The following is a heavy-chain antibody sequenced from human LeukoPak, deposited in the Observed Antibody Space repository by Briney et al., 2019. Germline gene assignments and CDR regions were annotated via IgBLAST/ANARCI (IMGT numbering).Heavy chain of an antibody. Sequence: SGGSLRLSCAASGFTFSSYGMHWVRQAPGKGLEWVAVIWYDGSNKYYADSVKGRFTISRDNSKNTLYLQMNSLRAEDTAVYYCARGHVPGSDRHWDYWGQGALVTVSS. J-gene: IGHJ4*02. V-gene: IGHV3-33*01. CDR3: ARGHVPGSDRHWDY. CDR1: GFTFSSYG. D-gene: IGHD3-10*01. CDR2: IWYDGSNK.